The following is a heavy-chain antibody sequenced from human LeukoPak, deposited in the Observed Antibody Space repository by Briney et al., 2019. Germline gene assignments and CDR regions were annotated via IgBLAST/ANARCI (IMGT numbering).Heavy chain of an antibody. CDR3: ARESAVATGAFDY. D-gene: IGHD5-12*01. V-gene: IGHV3-48*01. Sequence: PGGSLRLSCAASGFTFSHYGISWVRQAPGKGLEWVSHITGSGEISHYADSVQGRFTISRDNAKNSLYLQMNSLRAEDTALYYCARESAVATGAFDYWGRGTLVTVS. J-gene: IGHJ4*02. CDR2: ITGSGEIS. CDR1: GFTFSHYG.